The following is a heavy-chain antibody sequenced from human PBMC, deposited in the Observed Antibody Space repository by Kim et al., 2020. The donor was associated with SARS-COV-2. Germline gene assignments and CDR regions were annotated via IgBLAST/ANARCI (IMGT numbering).Heavy chain of an antibody. Sequence: SRVTISVDTSKNQFSLKLSSVTAADTAVYYCAGAFAYGSGSYQGFDAFDIWGQGTMVTVSS. D-gene: IGHD3-10*01. J-gene: IGHJ3*02. V-gene: IGHV4-39*01. CDR3: AGAFAYGSGSYQGFDAFDI.